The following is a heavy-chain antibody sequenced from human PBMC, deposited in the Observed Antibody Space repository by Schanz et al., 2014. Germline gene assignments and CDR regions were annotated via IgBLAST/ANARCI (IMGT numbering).Heavy chain of an antibody. Sequence: QVQLVESGGGVVQPGGSLRLSCAASGFTFSSYGMPWVRQAPGKGLEWVAFIRYDGSNKYYADSVKGRFTISRDNSKNTLYLQMNSLRAEDTAVYYCAKVGLYYYGAGFDYWGQGTLVTVSS. CDR2: IRYDGSNK. CDR1: GFTFSSYG. D-gene: IGHD3-10*01. CDR3: AKVGLYYYGAGFDY. V-gene: IGHV3-30*02. J-gene: IGHJ4*02.